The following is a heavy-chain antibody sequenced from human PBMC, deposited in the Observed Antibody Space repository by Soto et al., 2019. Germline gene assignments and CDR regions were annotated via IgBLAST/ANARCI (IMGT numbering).Heavy chain of an antibody. V-gene: IGHV3-53*01. CDR3: APQRGGGGY. CDR1: GFTVSNNY. D-gene: IGHD6-25*01. Sequence: EVQLVESGGGLIQPGGSLRLSCAVSGFTVSNNYMSWVRQAPGKGLEGVSVIYSGGYTAYGDSVKGRFTISRDNSKNILYLKMKSVGTDGGGVYYRAPQRGGGGYWGQGTLVTVSS. J-gene: IGHJ4*02. CDR2: IYSGGYT.